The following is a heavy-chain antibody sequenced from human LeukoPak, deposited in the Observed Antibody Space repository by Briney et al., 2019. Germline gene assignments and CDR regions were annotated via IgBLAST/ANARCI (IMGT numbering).Heavy chain of an antibody. CDR2: INHSGST. CDR3: ARARGDGYNFDY. J-gene: IGHJ4*02. D-gene: IGHD5-24*01. Sequence: PSETLSLTCAVYGGSFSGYYWSWIRQPPGKGLEWIGEINHSGSTNYNPSLKSRVTISVDTSKNQFSLKLSSATAADTAVYYCARARGDGYNFDYWGQGTLVTVSS. V-gene: IGHV4-34*01. CDR1: GGSFSGYY.